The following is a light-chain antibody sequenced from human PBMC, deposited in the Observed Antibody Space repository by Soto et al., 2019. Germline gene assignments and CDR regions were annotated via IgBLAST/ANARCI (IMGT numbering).Light chain of an antibody. J-gene: IGKJ1*01. CDR3: MQALQTPWT. CDR1: QSLLHSNGYNY. Sequence: DIVMTQSPLSLPVTPGEPASISCRSSQSLLHSNGYNYFDWYLQKPGQSPQLLIYLGSNRASGVPDRFSGSGSGTDFTLKISRVEAEDAGVYYCMQALQTPWTFGQGTKVEIK. V-gene: IGKV2-28*01. CDR2: LGS.